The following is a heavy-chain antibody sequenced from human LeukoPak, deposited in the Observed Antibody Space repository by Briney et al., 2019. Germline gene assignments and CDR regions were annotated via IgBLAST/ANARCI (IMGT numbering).Heavy chain of an antibody. CDR2: IYYSTST. CDR3: ARHRYYYDSSGYYYQP. J-gene: IGHJ5*02. D-gene: IGHD3-22*01. Sequence: SETLSLTCTVPGASISSYYWSWIRQPPGKGLEGIGYIYYSTSTTYNPSLTRRITISVDTSKNQFSLRLSSVPAADTAVYYCARHRYYYDSSGYYYQPWGQGTLVTVSP. V-gene: IGHV4-59*01. CDR1: GASISSYY.